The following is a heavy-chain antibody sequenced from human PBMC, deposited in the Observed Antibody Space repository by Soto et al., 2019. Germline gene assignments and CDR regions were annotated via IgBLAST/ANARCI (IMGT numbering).Heavy chain of an antibody. CDR3: AGMFDIYFNGNWFDP. CDR2: IDYIGNT. J-gene: IGHJ5*02. D-gene: IGHD3-10*02. Sequence: PSETLSLTCPVSAGSIGTDYWSWIRQPPGKGLEWLGNIDYIGNTNSNHSLKRRVTMSIDTSKNRFSLKLASVTTADTAVYYCAGMFDIYFNGNWFDPWGQGTLVTVSS. V-gene: IGHV4-59*01. CDR1: AGSIGTDY.